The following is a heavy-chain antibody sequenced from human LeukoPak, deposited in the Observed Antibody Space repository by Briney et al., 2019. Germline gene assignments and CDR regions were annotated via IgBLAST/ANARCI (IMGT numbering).Heavy chain of an antibody. V-gene: IGHV4-34*01. D-gene: IGHD4-23*01. CDR2: INHSGST. Sequence: PSETLSLTCAVYGGSFSGYYWSWIRQPPGKGLEWIGEINHSGSTNYNPSLKSRVTMSVDTSKSQFCLKLSSVTAADTAVYYCARDFFYGGNRYYFDDWGQGTLVTVSS. CDR1: GGSFSGYY. CDR3: ARDFFYGGNRYYFDD. J-gene: IGHJ4*02.